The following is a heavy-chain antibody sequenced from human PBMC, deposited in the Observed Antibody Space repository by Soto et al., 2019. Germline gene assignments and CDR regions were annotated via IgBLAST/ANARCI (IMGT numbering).Heavy chain of an antibody. Sequence: ASVKVSCKASGYTFTSYGISWVRQAPGQGLEWMGWISAYNGNTNYAQKLQGRVTMTTDTSTSTAYMEPRSLRSDDTAVYYCARRHIVVVPAAPLPYGMDVWGQGTTVIVSS. CDR3: ARRHIVVVPAAPLPYGMDV. V-gene: IGHV1-18*01. D-gene: IGHD2-2*01. CDR1: GYTFTSYG. CDR2: ISAYNGNT. J-gene: IGHJ6*02.